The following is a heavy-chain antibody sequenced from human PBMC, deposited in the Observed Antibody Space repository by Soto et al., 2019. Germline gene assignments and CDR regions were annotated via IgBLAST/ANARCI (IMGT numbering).Heavy chain of an antibody. Sequence: ASVKVSCTASGYTFTIYGISWVRQAPGQGLEWMGWISAYNGNTNYAQKLQGRVTMTTDTSTSTAYMELRSLRSDDTAVYYCARDRGYDFWSGYYIYGMDVWGQGPRSPSP. V-gene: IGHV1-18*04. CDR3: ARDRGYDFWSGYYIYGMDV. CDR1: GYTFTIYG. CDR2: ISAYNGNT. J-gene: IGHJ6*02. D-gene: IGHD3-3*01.